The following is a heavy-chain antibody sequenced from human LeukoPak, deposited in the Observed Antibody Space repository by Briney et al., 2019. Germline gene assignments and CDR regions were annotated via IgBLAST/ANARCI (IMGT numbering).Heavy chain of an antibody. J-gene: IGHJ4*02. Sequence: GGSLRLSCAASGFIFSSYSMNWVCQAPGKGLEWVSYISSSSSTIYYADSVKGRFTISRDNAKNSLYLQMNSLRDEDTAVYYCARRPCSGGTCYTDYWGQGTLVTVSS. CDR3: ARRPCSGGTCYTDY. CDR1: GFIFSSYS. V-gene: IGHV3-48*02. D-gene: IGHD2-15*01. CDR2: ISSSSSTI.